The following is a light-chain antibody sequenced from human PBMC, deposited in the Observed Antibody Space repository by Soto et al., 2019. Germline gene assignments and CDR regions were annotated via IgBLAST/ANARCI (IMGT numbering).Light chain of an antibody. CDR3: QQYNNWPPYT. Sequence: EIVMTQSPATLSVSPGERATLSCRASQSVFSNLAWYQQKPGQAPRLLIYGASTRATGIPARFSGSGSGTEFTLTISSLQSADFAVYYWQQYNNWPPYTFGQGTKLEIK. J-gene: IGKJ2*01. V-gene: IGKV3-15*01. CDR1: QSVFSN. CDR2: GAS.